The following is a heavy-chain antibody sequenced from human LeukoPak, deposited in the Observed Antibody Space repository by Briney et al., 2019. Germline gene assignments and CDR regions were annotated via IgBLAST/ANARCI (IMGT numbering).Heavy chain of an antibody. CDR3: AGGKYDSSGYYYIRLDY. D-gene: IGHD3-22*01. CDR2: ISAYNGNT. J-gene: IGHJ4*02. CDR1: GYTLTSYG. V-gene: IGHV1-18*01. Sequence: ASVTVSCKASGYTLTSYGISWVRQAPGQGLEWMGWISAYNGNTNYAQKLQGRVTMTTDTSTSTAYMELRSLRSDDTAVYYCAGGKYDSSGYYYIRLDYWGQGTLVTVSS.